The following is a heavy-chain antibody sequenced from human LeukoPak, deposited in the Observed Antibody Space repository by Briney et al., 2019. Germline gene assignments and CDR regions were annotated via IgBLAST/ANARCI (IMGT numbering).Heavy chain of an antibody. Sequence: SVKVSCKASGGTFSSYAISWVRQAPGQGLEWMGGIIPIFGTANYAQKFQGRVTITADKSTSTAYMELSSLRSEDTAVYYCAGTRDYGDYVGCWFDPWGQGTLVTVSP. V-gene: IGHV1-69*06. CDR2: IIPIFGTA. CDR3: AGTRDYGDYVGCWFDP. CDR1: GGTFSSYA. J-gene: IGHJ5*02. D-gene: IGHD4-17*01.